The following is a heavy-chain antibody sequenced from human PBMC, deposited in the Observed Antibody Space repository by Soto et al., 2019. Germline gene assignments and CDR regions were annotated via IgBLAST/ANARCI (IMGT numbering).Heavy chain of an antibody. Sequence: QVQLVQSGAEVKKPGASVKVSCKASGYTFTSYGISWVRQAPGQGLEWMGWISTYNGNTKYAQKLQGRGTMTTDTSTSTAYMELRSLRADDTAVFFCAREMVRGVGSDYWGQGTLVTVSS. J-gene: IGHJ4*02. CDR3: AREMVRGVGSDY. D-gene: IGHD3-10*01. V-gene: IGHV1-18*01. CDR1: GYTFTSYG. CDR2: ISTYNGNT.